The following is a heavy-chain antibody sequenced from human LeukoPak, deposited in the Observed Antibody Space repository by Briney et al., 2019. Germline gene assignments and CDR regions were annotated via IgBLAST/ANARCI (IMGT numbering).Heavy chain of an antibody. D-gene: IGHD3-22*01. J-gene: IGHJ4*02. CDR2: ISSSGSHT. CDR3: AGGGITTFDY. V-gene: IGHV3-21*01. CDR1: GFTFSSYS. Sequence: GGSLRLSCAASGFTFSSYSMNWVRQAPGKGLEWVSSISSSGSHTYHADSVKGRFTISRDNAKNSLYLQVNSLRADDTAVYYCAGGGITTFDYWGQGSLVTVSS.